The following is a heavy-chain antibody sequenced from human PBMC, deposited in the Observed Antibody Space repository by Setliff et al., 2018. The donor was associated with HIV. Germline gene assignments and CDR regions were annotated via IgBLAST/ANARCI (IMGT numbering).Heavy chain of an antibody. V-gene: IGHV4-30-4*08. J-gene: IGHJ4*02. CDR2: IYYNGRVSYSEKT. CDR1: GGSISRSSYF. D-gene: IGHD3-3*01. Sequence: SETLSLTCTVSGGSISRSSYFWTWIRQRPGQGLEWIGYIYYNGRVSYSEKTYYSPSLKSRVTISVDTSKNQFSLKLNSVTAADTAVYYCARATRTIFGVVYFDYWGQGTLVTVSS. CDR3: ARATRTIFGVVYFDY.